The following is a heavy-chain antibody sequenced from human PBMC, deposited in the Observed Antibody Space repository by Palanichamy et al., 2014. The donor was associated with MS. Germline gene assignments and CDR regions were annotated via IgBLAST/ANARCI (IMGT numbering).Heavy chain of an antibody. V-gene: IGHV4-39*01. CDR2: IYYSGST. CDR3: ARHEYSSGRGPVGYFDY. J-gene: IGHJ4*02. CDR1: GGSISSSSYY. Sequence: QLQLQESGPGLVKPSETLSLTCTVSGGSISSSSYYWGWIRQPPGKGLEWIGSIYYSGSTYYNPSLKSRVTISVDTSKNQFSLKLSSVTAADTAVYYCARHEYSSGRGPVGYFDYWGQGTLVTVSS. D-gene: IGHD6-19*01.